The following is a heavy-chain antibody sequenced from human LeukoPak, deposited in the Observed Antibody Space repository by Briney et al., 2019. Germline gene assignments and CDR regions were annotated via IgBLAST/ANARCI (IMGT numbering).Heavy chain of an antibody. J-gene: IGHJ4*02. V-gene: IGHV1-8*01. CDR3: ARGGYYYGSGSYSTPFDY. D-gene: IGHD3-10*01. CDR2: MNPNSGNT. Sequence: ASVKVSCKASGYTFTSYDINWVRQATGQGLEWMGWMNPNSGNTGYAQKFQGRVTMTRNTSISTAYMELSSLRSEDTAVHYCARGGYYYGSGSYSTPFDYWGQGTLVTVSS. CDR1: GYTFTSYD.